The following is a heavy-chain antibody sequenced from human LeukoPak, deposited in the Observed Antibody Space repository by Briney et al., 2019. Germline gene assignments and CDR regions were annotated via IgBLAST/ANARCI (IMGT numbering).Heavy chain of an antibody. J-gene: IGHJ4*02. V-gene: IGHV4-61*05. Sequence: SETLSLICTVSGGSISSSSYYWGWIRQPPGKGLEWIGYIYYSGSTNYNPSLKSRVTISVDTSKNQFSLKLSSVTAADTAVYYCARGRPDCSSTSCYTNYWGQGTLVTVSS. CDR1: GGSISSSSYY. CDR2: IYYSGST. CDR3: ARGRPDCSSTSCYTNY. D-gene: IGHD2-2*02.